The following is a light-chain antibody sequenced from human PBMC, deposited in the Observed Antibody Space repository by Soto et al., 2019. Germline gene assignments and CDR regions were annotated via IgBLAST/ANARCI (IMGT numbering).Light chain of an antibody. CDR3: QQRSNWPGFT. V-gene: IGKV3-11*01. CDR1: QSVSRY. CDR2: DAS. Sequence: EIVLTQSPATLSLSAGERATLSCRASQSVSRYLAWYQQKPGQAPRLLIYDASNRATGIPARFSGSGSGTDFTLTISSLEPEDFAIYYCQQRSNWPGFTFGPGTKVDI. J-gene: IGKJ3*01.